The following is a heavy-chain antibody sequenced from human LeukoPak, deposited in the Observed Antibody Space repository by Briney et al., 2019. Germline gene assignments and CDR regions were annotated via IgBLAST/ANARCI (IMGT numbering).Heavy chain of an antibody. J-gene: IGHJ4*02. CDR1: GFTFGDYA. CDR3: TRDRALFYDSSAFDY. CDR2: IRSKAYGETT. V-gene: IGHV3-49*03. Sequence: GGSLRLSCTTSGFTFGDYAMSWFRQAPGKGLEWVGFIRSKAYGETTEYAASVKGRFTISTDDSKSVAYLQMNSLKTEDTAVYYCTRDRALFYDSSAFDYWGQGTLVTVSS. D-gene: IGHD3-22*01.